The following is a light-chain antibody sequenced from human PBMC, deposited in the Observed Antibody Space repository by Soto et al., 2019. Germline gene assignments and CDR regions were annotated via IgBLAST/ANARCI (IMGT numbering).Light chain of an antibody. CDR1: QSILHSPNNKDA. CDR2: WAS. V-gene: IGKV4-1*01. Sequence: DIVMTQSPDSLAVSLGERATIICKSSQSILHSPNNKDALTWYQQKPGQPPKLLINWASTRESGVPDRFSGAGSGTDFTLTISSLQAEDVAVYYCQQFYTTPTFGQGTKVDIK. CDR3: QQFYTTPT. J-gene: IGKJ1*01.